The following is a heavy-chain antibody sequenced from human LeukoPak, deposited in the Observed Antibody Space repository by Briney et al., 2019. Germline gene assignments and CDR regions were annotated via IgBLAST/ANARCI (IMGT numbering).Heavy chain of an antibody. D-gene: IGHD3-22*01. Sequence: SQTLSLTCTVSGGSISSGGYYWSWIRQPPGKGLEWIGYIYHSGSTCYNPSLKSRVTISVDRSKNQFSLKLSSVTAADTAVYYCASQPSVESSGRPFDYWGQGTLVTVSS. CDR3: ASQPSVESSGRPFDY. V-gene: IGHV4-30-2*01. J-gene: IGHJ4*02. CDR2: IYHSGST. CDR1: GGSISSGGYY.